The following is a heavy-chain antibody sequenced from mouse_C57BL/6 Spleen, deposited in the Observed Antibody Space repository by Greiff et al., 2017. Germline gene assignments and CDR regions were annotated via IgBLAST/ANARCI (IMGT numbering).Heavy chain of an antibody. CDR2: ISYDGSN. D-gene: IGHD3-2*02. V-gene: IGHV3-6*01. Sequence: EVQRVESGPGLVKPSQSLSLTCSVTGYSITSGYYWNWIRQFPGNKLEWMGYISYDGSNNYNPSLKNRISITRDTSKNPFFLKLNSVTTEDTATYYCAKDSSGYDYAMDYWGQGTSVTVSS. J-gene: IGHJ4*01. CDR3: AKDSSGYDYAMDY. CDR1: GYSITSGYY.